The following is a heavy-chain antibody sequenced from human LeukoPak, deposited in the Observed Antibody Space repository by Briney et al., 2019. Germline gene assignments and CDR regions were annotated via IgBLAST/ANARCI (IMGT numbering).Heavy chain of an antibody. J-gene: IGHJ6*03. Sequence: ASVKVSCKASGYTFTSYGISWVRQAPGQGLEWMGWISAYNGNTNYAQKLQGRVTMTTDTSTSTAYMELRSLRSDDTAVYYCAREGDYDFWRDPFYYYYYMDVWGKGTTVTVSS. CDR3: AREGDYDFWRDPFYYYYYMDV. V-gene: IGHV1-18*01. CDR2: ISAYNGNT. CDR1: GYTFTSYG. D-gene: IGHD3-3*01.